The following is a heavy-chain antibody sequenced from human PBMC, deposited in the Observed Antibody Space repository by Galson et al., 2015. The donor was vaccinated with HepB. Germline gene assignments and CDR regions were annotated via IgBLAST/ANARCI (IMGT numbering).Heavy chain of an antibody. V-gene: IGHV3-30*04. CDR1: GFTFSGYA. CDR2: ISYDGSNK. Sequence: SLRLSCAASGFTFSGYAMHWVRQAPGKGLEWVAVISYDGSNKYYADSVKGRFTISRDNSKNTLYLQMNSLRAEDTAVYYCARVGIVGATVGWFDPWGQGTLVTVSS. D-gene: IGHD1-26*01. CDR3: ARVGIVGATVGWFDP. J-gene: IGHJ5*02.